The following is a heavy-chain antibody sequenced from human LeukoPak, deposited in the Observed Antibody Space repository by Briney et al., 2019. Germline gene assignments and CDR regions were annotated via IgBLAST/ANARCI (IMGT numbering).Heavy chain of an antibody. CDR2: ISSSSSYI. CDR1: GLTFSSYS. V-gene: IGHV3-21*01. J-gene: IGHJ5*02. Sequence: GSLRLSCAASGLTFSSYSMNWVRQAPGKGLEWVSSISSSSSYIYYADSVKGRFTISRDNAKNSLYLQMNSLRAEDTAVYYCAREDILTGRNWFDPWGQGTLVTVSS. D-gene: IGHD3-9*01. CDR3: AREDILTGRNWFDP.